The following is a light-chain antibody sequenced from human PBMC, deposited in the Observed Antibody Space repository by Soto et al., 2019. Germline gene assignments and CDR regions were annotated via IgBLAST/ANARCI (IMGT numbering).Light chain of an antibody. V-gene: IGLV1-44*01. CDR2: SNN. CDR1: SSNIGSNT. Sequence: QAVVTQPPSASGTPGQRVTISCSGSSSNIGSNTVNWYQQLPGTAPKLLIYSNNQRPSGVPDRFSGSKYGTSASLAISCLQSADEAAYYCAAWDDSLNVQVFGGGTKLTVL. J-gene: IGLJ2*01. CDR3: AAWDDSLNVQV.